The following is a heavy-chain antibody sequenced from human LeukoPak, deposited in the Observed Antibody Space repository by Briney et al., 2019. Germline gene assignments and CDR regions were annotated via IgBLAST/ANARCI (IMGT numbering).Heavy chain of an antibody. J-gene: IGHJ4*02. CDR2: IYYPVDT. V-gene: IGHV4-59*01. D-gene: IGHD3-22*01. CDR1: GDSFIGSY. CDR3: ARRRYYDSSCYNPTYYFDY. Sequence: SETLSLTCTVSGDSFIGSYWSWIRQASGQGLEWIGYIYYPVDTNYNPSLQSRVTISVDISKKQFSLRLTSVTAADTAVYYCARRRYYDSSCYNPTYYFDYWGQGILVTVYS.